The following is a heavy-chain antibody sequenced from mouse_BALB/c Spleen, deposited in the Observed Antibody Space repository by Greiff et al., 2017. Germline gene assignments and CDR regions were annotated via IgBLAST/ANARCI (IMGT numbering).Heavy chain of an antibody. CDR3: ASSGDGYWYFDV. J-gene: IGHJ1*01. CDR1: GFTFSSFG. V-gene: IGHV5-17*02. D-gene: IGHD3-1*01. Sequence: EVQLVESGGGLVQPGGSRKLSCAASGFTFSSFGMHWVRQAPEKGLEWVAYISSGSSTIYYADTVKGRFTISRDNPKNTLFLQMTSLRSEDTAMYYCASSGDGYWYFDVWGAGTTVTVSS. CDR2: ISSGSSTI.